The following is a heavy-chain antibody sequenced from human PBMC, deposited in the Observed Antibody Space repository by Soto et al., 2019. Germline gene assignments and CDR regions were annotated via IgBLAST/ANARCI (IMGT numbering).Heavy chain of an antibody. CDR3: ARDQSYDILTGTYPPY. CDR2: ISYDGSNK. CDR1: GFTFSSYA. V-gene: IGHV3-30-3*01. D-gene: IGHD3-9*01. J-gene: IGHJ4*02. Sequence: GGSLRLSCAASGFTFSSYAMHWVRQAPGKGLEWVAVISYDGSNKYYADSVKGRFTISRDNSKNTLYLQMNSLRAEDTAVYYCARDQSYDILTGTYPPYWGQGTLVTAPQ.